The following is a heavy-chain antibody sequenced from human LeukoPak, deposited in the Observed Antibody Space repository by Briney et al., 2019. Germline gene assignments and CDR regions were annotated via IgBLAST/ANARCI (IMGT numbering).Heavy chain of an antibody. CDR2: ITSSSNYI. CDR1: GFTFSSYS. D-gene: IGHD4-23*01. V-gene: IGHV3-21*01. Sequence: PGGSLRLSCAASGFTFSSYSMNWVRQAPGKGLEWVSSITSSSNYIYYADSVKGRFTISRDNAKNSLYLQMNSLRAEDTAVYYCARLALLELRWSLISENWFDPWGQGTLVTVSS. J-gene: IGHJ5*02. CDR3: ARLALLELRWSLISENWFDP.